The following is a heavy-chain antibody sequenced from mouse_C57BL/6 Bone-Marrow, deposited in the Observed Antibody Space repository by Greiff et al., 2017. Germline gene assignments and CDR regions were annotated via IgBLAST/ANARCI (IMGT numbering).Heavy chain of an antibody. J-gene: IGHJ4*01. CDR2: IYPRSGNT. V-gene: IGHV1-81*01. CDR3: ARLESYYAMDY. Sequence: VKLMESGAELARPGASVKLSCKASGYTFTSYGISWVKQRTGQGLEWIGEIYPRSGNTYYNEKFKGKATLTADKSSSTAYMELRSLTSEDSAVYFCARLESYYAMDYWGQGTSVTVSS. CDR1: GYTFTSYG.